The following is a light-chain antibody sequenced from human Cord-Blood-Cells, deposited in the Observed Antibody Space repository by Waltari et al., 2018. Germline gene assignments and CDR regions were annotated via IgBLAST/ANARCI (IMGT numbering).Light chain of an antibody. CDR1: QSVSSY. J-gene: IGKJ3*01. V-gene: IGKV3-11*01. CDR3: QQRSNSPLT. CDR2: DAS. Sequence: EIVLTQSPATLSLSPGERATLSCRASQSVSSYLAWYQQKPGQAPRLLIYDASNRATGIPAMFSGSESGTDFTLTISSLEPEDFAVYYCQQRSNSPLTFGPVPKVDIK.